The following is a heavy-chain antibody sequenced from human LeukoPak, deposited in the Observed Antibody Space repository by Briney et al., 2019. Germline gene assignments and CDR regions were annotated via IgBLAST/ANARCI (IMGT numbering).Heavy chain of an antibody. Sequence: GGSLRLSCAASGFTFSSYSMNWVRQAPGKGLEWVSYISSSSSTIYYADSVKGRFTISRDNAKNSLYLQMNSLRAEDTAVYYCACSYCSSTSCYKDFDYWGQGTLVTVSS. V-gene: IGHV3-48*04. CDR3: ACSYCSSTSCYKDFDY. J-gene: IGHJ4*02. D-gene: IGHD2-2*02. CDR2: ISSSSSTI. CDR1: GFTFSSYS.